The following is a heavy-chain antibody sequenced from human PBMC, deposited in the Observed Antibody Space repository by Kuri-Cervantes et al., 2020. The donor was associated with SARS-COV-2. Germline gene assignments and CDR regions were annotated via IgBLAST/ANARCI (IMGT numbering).Heavy chain of an antibody. V-gene: IGHV1-2*02. D-gene: IGHD5-18*01. CDR1: GYIFSDYY. J-gene: IGHJ4*02. CDR2: IKPSGGI. Sequence: ASVKVSCKASGYIFSDYYFHWVRQAPGQGPEWMGWIKPSGGINPAQKFQDRVTMTRDTSMTTIHMELSRLTPDDTAVFYCWRDRRTGGYSSGFDLWGQGTLVTVSS. CDR3: WRDRRTGGYSSGFDL.